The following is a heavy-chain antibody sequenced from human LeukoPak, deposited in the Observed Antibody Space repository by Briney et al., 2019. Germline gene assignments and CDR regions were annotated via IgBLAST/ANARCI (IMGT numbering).Heavy chain of an antibody. J-gene: IGHJ3*02. D-gene: IGHD3-22*01. CDR2: IYSGGST. Sequence: PGGSLRLSCAASGFTVSSNYMSWVRQAPGRGLEWVSVIYSGGSTYYADSVKGRFTISRDNSKNTLYLQMNSLRAEDTAVYYCARRLFDAFDIWGQGTMVTVSS. CDR3: ARRLFDAFDI. CDR1: GFTVSSNY. V-gene: IGHV3-66*04.